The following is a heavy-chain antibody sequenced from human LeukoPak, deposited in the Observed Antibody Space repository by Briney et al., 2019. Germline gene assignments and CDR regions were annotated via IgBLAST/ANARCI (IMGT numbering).Heavy chain of an antibody. V-gene: IGHV4-59*01. CDR3: ARNLWFGESSDAFYI. Sequence: SETLSLTCTVSGGSISSYYWSWIRQPPGKGLEWIGYIYYSGNTNYNPSLKSRVSISVDTSKNQFSLRLTSVTAADTAVYYCARNLWFGESSDAFYIWGQGTMVTVSS. D-gene: IGHD3-10*01. J-gene: IGHJ3*02. CDR1: GGSISSYY. CDR2: IYYSGNT.